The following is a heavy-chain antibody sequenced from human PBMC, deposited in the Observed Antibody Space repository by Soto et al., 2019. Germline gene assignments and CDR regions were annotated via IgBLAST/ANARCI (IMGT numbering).Heavy chain of an antibody. CDR2: IYHSGST. Sequence: LSLTCAVSGGSISSSNWWSWVRQPPGKGLEWIGEIYHSGSTNYNPSLKSRVTISVDKSKNQFSLKLSSVTAADTAVYYCARNDYSNYLYYYYGMDVWGQGTTVTVSS. D-gene: IGHD4-4*01. J-gene: IGHJ6*02. CDR3: ARNDYSNYLYYYYGMDV. V-gene: IGHV4-4*02. CDR1: GGSISSSNW.